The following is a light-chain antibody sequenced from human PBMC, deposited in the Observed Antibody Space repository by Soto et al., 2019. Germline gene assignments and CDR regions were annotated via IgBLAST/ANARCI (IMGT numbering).Light chain of an antibody. V-gene: IGLV1-44*01. J-gene: IGLJ2*01. CDR2: SNN. CDR1: SSNIGSNT. CDR3: AAWDDSLNGL. Sequence: QSVLTQPPSASGTPGQRVTLSCFGSSSNIGSNTVNWYQQLPGTAPKLLIYSNNQRPSGVPDRFSGSKSGASASLAISGLQSEDEADYYCAAWDDSLNGLFGGGTKVTVL.